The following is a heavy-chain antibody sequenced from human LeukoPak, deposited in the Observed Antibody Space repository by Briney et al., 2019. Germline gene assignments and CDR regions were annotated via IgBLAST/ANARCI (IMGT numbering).Heavy chain of an antibody. CDR2: IYHSGST. CDR1: GYSISSGYY. CDR3: ARDPIVVVITGGAFDI. D-gene: IGHD3-22*01. Sequence: PSETLSLTCTVSGYSISSGYYWGWIRQPPGKGLEWIGSIYHSGSTYYNPSLKSRVTISVDTSKNQFSLKLSSVTAADTAVYYCARDPIVVVITGGAFDIWGQGTMVTVSS. J-gene: IGHJ3*02. V-gene: IGHV4-38-2*02.